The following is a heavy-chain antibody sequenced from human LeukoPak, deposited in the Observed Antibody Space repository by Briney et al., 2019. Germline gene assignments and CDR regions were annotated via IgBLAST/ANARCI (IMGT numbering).Heavy chain of an antibody. Sequence: GGSLRLSCAASGFTFSTFAMNWVRQAPGKGLEWVSVITDSGGKTYYADSVKGRFIISRDNSQNTLYLQMNNLRVEDTAVYYCANRAWLDSWGQGTLVTVSS. CDR1: GFTFSTFA. V-gene: IGHV3-23*01. D-gene: IGHD5-12*01. CDR3: ANRAWLDS. J-gene: IGHJ4*02. CDR2: ITDSGGKT.